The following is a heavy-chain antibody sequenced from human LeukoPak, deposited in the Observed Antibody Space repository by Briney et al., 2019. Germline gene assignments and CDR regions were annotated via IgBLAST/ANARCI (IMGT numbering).Heavy chain of an antibody. Sequence: ASVKVSCKASGYTFTSYDINWVRQATGQGLEWMGGIIPIFGTANYAQKFQGRVTITADESTSTAYMELSSLRSEDTAVYYCARGGSRRDGYNSGYFQHWGQGTLVTVSS. CDR1: GYTFTSYD. V-gene: IGHV1-69*13. CDR2: IIPIFGTA. CDR3: ARGGSRRDGYNSGYFQH. D-gene: IGHD5-24*01. J-gene: IGHJ1*01.